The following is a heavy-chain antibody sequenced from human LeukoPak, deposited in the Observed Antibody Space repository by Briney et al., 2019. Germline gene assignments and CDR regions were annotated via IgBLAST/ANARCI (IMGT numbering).Heavy chain of an antibody. V-gene: IGHV4-4*02. D-gene: IGHD3-10*01. CDR2: IYHSGST. J-gene: IGHJ4*02. CDR1: GGSISSSNW. CDR3: ARSYYYGSGSPV. Sequence: PSETLSLTCAVSGGSISSSNWWSWVRQPPGKGLEWIGEIYHSGSTNYNPSLKSRVTMSVDTSKNQFSLKLSSVTAADTAVYYCARSYYYGSGSPVWGQGTLVTVSS.